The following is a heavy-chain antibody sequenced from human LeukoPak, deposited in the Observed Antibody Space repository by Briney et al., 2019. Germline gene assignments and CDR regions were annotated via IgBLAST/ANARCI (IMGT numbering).Heavy chain of an antibody. J-gene: IGHJ4*02. CDR1: GYSISSGYY. D-gene: IGHD4-17*01. Sequence: SETLSLTCAVSGYSISSGYYWGWIRQPPGKGLEWIGSIYHSGSTYYNPSLKSRVTISVDTSKNQFSLNLSSVTAADTAVYHCARKSTVTGDFDYWGQGTLVTVSS. CDR2: IYHSGST. CDR3: ARKSTVTGDFDY. V-gene: IGHV4-38-2*01.